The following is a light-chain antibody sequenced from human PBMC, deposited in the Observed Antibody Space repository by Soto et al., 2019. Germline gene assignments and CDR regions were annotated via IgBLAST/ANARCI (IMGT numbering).Light chain of an antibody. J-gene: IGLJ2*01. V-gene: IGLV2-14*01. Sequence: QLVLTQPASVSGSPGQSITISCTGTNNDVGGHMYVSWYQHQAGEVPKLIIYETDARPSGVSHRFSGSKSGNTASLTISGLQAEDEATYYCSAYRRGIIVFGGGTKLTVL. CDR1: NNDVGGHMY. CDR2: ETD. CDR3: SAYRRGIIV.